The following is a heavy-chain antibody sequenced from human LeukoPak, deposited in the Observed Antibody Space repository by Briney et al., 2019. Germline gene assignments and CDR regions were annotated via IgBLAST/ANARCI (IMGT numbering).Heavy chain of an antibody. Sequence: ASVKVSCKASGYTFTGYYIHWVRQAPGQGLEWMGWINPNSGGTNYAQKFQGRVTMTRDTSISTAYMELSRLRSDDTAVYYCASWGTVGAPDFDIWGQGTMVTVSS. D-gene: IGHD1-26*01. CDR3: ASWGTVGAPDFDI. CDR1: GYTFTGYY. J-gene: IGHJ3*02. V-gene: IGHV1-2*02. CDR2: INPNSGGT.